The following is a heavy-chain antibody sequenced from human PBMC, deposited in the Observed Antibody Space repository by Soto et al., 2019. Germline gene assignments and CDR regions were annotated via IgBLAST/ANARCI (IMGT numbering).Heavy chain of an antibody. CDR2: IYHSGST. Sequence: SLTHSLSNTVVDGYISSGGACWSWIRKPPGKGLEWIGYIYHSGSTYYNPSLKSRVTISVDRSKNQFSLKVSSVTAADTAVYYCARVPDVWGQGTTVNVSS. V-gene: IGHV4-30-2*01. J-gene: IGHJ6*02. CDR1: DGYISSGGAC. CDR3: ARVPDV.